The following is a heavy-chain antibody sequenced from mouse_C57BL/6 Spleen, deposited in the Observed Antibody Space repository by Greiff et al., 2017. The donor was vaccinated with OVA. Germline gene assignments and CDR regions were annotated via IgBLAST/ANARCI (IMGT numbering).Heavy chain of an antibody. Sequence: EVHLVESGGGLVKPGGSLKLSCAASGFTFSSYAMSWVRQTPEKRLEWVATISDGGSYTYYPDNVKGRFTISRDNAKNNLYLQMSHLKSEDTAMYYCARDLLGRGTYFDVWGTGTTVTVSS. V-gene: IGHV5-4*01. CDR3: ARDLLGRGTYFDV. CDR1: GFTFSSYA. CDR2: ISDGGSYT. J-gene: IGHJ1*03. D-gene: IGHD4-1*01.